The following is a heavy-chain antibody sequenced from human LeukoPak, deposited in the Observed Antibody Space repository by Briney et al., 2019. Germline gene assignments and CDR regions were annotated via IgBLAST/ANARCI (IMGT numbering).Heavy chain of an antibody. J-gene: IGHJ4*02. V-gene: IGHV4-34*01. CDR1: GGSFSGYY. D-gene: IGHD6-19*01. CDR2: INHSGNT. Sequence: SETLSLTCAVYGGSFSGYYWSWIRQPPGKGLEWIGEINHSGNTNYNPSLKSRVTISVDTSKNQFSLKLSSVAAADTAVYYCRSVAPEGLFDYWGQGTLVTVSS. CDR3: RSVAPEGLFDY.